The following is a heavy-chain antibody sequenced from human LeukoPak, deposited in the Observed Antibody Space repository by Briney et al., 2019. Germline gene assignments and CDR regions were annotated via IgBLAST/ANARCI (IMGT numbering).Heavy chain of an antibody. J-gene: IGHJ3*02. V-gene: IGHV3-23*01. CDR1: GFTFDDYA. CDR3: AKGRGDVGATSAFDT. Sequence: GGSLRLSCAASGFTFDDYAMNWFRQAPGQGLEWVSVISGDSGIKKYADSVKGRFTIFRDNSKNTLYLQMNSLGVEDTAIYYCAKGRGDVGATSAFDTWGQGTMVTVSS. CDR2: ISGDSGIK. D-gene: IGHD1-26*01.